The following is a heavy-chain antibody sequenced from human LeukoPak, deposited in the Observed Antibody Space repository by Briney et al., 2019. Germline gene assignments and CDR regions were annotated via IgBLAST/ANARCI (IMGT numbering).Heavy chain of an antibody. CDR1: GYSFTNYW. J-gene: IGHJ3*02. CDR3: ARLGRGYSGYPDAFDI. CDR2: IYPGDSDT. V-gene: IGHV5-51*01. D-gene: IGHD5-12*01. Sequence: GESLKISCRGSGYSFTNYWIGWVRQMPGKGLEWMGIIYPGDSDTRYSPSFQGQVTISADKSISTGYLQWSSLKASDTAMYFCARLGRGYSGYPDAFDIWGQGTVVTVSS.